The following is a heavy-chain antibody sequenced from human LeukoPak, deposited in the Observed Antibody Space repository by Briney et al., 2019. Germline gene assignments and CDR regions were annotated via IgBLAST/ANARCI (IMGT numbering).Heavy chain of an antibody. CDR1: GFTFYSYG. V-gene: IGHV3-30*18. D-gene: IGHD3-16*01. CDR2: ISYNRRNN. Sequence: GGSLRLSCAASGFTFYSYGMHWVRQAPGKGLEWVALISYNRRNNYYADSVKGRFTISRDNSKNTLYLQVSSLRTEDTAVYFCAKDNRGYFDFWGQGTLVTVSS. CDR3: AKDNRGYFDF. J-gene: IGHJ4*02.